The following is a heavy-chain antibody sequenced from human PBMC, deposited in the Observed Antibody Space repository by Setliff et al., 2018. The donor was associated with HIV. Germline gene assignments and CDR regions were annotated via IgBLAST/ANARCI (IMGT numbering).Heavy chain of an antibody. J-gene: IGHJ4*02. CDR2: IYYSGST. CDR3: ARTRWGAPVDY. Sequence: SETLSLTCTVSGGSVSSGGYYWSWSRPHPGRGLEWIGYIYYSGSTYYNPSLKSRVRVSVDTSKNQFSLKLSSVTAADTAVYYCARTRWGAPVDYWGQGILVTVSS. D-gene: IGHD3-16*01. CDR1: GGSVSSGGYY. V-gene: IGHV4-31*03.